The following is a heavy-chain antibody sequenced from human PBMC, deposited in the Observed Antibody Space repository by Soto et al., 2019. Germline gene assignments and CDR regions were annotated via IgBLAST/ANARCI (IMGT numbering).Heavy chain of an antibody. V-gene: IGHV3-30-3*01. CDR1: GFTFSSYA. J-gene: IGHJ4*02. D-gene: IGHD6-19*01. CDR3: ARPYSSGWYGDFDY. Sequence: GGSLRLSCTASGFTFSSYAMHWVRQAPGKGLEWVAVISYDGSNKYYADSVKGRFTISRDNSKNTMYLQMNSLRVEDTAVYYWARPYSSGWYGDFDYWGKGTLVTAPS. CDR2: ISYDGSNK.